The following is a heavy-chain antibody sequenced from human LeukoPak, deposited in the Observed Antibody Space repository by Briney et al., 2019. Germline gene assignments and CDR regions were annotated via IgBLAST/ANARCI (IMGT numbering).Heavy chain of an antibody. CDR2: ISSSSSYI. CDR3: AGDHSLRVSQLLFPLFDY. Sequence: GGSLRLSCAASGFTFSSYSMNWVRQAPGKGLEWVSSISSSSSYIYYADSVKGRFTISRDNAKNSLYLQMNSLRAEDTAVYYCAGDHSLRVSQLLFPLFDYWGQGTLVTVSS. J-gene: IGHJ4*02. CDR1: GFTFSSYS. V-gene: IGHV3-21*01. D-gene: IGHD2-2*01.